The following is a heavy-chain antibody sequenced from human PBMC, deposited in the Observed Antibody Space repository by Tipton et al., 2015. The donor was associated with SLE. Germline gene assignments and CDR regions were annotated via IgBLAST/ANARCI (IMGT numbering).Heavy chain of an antibody. V-gene: IGHV4-61*10. J-gene: IGHJ3*02. Sequence: LRLSCTVSGGSISSGNYYWTWIRQPAGKGLEWIGYIYYSGSTNYNPSLKSRVTISVDTSKNQFSLKLSSVTAADTAVYYCARDPGNFFDAFDIWGQGTMVTVSS. D-gene: IGHD1-7*01. CDR1: GGSISSGNYY. CDR2: IYYSGST. CDR3: ARDPGNFFDAFDI.